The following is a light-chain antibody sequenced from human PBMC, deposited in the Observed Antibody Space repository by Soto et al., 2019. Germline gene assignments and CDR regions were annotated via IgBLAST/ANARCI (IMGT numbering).Light chain of an antibody. CDR1: QSLLYGGNDRNY. V-gene: IGKV4-1*01. CDR3: QQYGSSPPIT. Sequence: DIVMTQSPDSLAVSLGERATIDCKSSQSLLYGGNDRNYLAWYQQRPGQAPRLLIYGASHRTTGIPDRFSASGSGTDFTLTISRLEPEDFAVYYCQQYGSSPPITFGQGTRLEIK. CDR2: GAS. J-gene: IGKJ5*01.